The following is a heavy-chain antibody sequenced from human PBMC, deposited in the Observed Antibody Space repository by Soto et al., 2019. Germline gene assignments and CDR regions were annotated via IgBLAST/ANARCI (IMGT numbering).Heavy chain of an antibody. CDR3: AADLPGIAAAGTPEYYYMDV. Sequence: SVKVSCKASGFTYTSSAMHWVRQARGQRLEWIGWIVVGSGNTNYAQKFQERVTITRDMSTSTAYMELSSLRSEDTAVYYCAADLPGIAAAGTPEYYYMDVWGKGTTVTVSS. J-gene: IGHJ6*03. CDR1: GFTYTSSA. V-gene: IGHV1-58*02. D-gene: IGHD6-13*01. CDR2: IVVGSGNT.